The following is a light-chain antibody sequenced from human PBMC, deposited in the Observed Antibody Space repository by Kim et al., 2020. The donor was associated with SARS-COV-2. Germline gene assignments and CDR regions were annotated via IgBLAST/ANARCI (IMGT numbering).Light chain of an antibody. CDR2: DVA. J-gene: IGKJ1*01. CDR1: QDITTA. CDR3: QQFKNYPRT. V-gene: IGKV1D-13*01. Sequence: ASVGDRVTITSRASQDITTALAWYQQKPGKTPKRRMYDVATLESGVPSRFCGSGSGTDFTLAIGSLQPEDIATYYCQQFKNYPRTFGEVTKVDIK.